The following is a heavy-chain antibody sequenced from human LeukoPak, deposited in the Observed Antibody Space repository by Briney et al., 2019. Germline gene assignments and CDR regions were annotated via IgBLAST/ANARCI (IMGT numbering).Heavy chain of an antibody. D-gene: IGHD3-10*01. CDR3: ARRPNLTYYYGSGSYTAYAFDI. Sequence: SETLSLTCTVSGGSIRSSSYYWGWIRQPPGKGLEWIGTIYYSGSTNYNPSLRSRVTISVDTSKNQFSLKLSSVTAADTAVYYCARRPNLTYYYGSGSYTAYAFDIWGQGTMVTVSS. CDR1: GGSIRSSSYY. CDR2: IYYSGST. J-gene: IGHJ3*02. V-gene: IGHV4-39*07.